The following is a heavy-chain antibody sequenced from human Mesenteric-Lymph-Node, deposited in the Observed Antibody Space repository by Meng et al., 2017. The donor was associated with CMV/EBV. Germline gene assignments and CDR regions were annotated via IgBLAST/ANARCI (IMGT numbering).Heavy chain of an antibody. V-gene: IGHV3-33*06. CDR2: IWYDGSNK. D-gene: IGHD2-2*01. CDR3: AKDFERYCSSTSCFYFDY. CDR1: GFTFSSYG. J-gene: IGHJ4*02. Sequence: GGSLRLSCAASGFTFSSYGMHWVRQAPGKGLEWVAVIWYDGSNKYYADSVKGRFTISRDNSKNTLYLQMNSLRAEETTVYYCAKDFERYCSSTSCFYFDYWGQGTLVTVSS.